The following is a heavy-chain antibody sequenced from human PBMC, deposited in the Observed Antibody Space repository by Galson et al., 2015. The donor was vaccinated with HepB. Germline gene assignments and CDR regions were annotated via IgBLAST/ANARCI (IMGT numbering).Heavy chain of an antibody. D-gene: IGHD2-21*02. CDR1: GFTFSSYE. J-gene: IGHJ4*02. CDR2: ISSSGSTI. Sequence: SLRLSCAASGFTFSSYEMNWVRQAPGKGLEWVSYISSSGSTIYYADSVKGRFTISRDNAKNSLYLQMNSLRAEDTAVYYCARGTVSEAVVTHFDYWGQGTLVTVSS. V-gene: IGHV3-48*03. CDR3: ARGTVSEAVVTHFDY.